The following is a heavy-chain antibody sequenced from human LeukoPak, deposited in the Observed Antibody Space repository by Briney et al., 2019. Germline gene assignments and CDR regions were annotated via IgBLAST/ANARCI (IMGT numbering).Heavy chain of an antibody. J-gene: IGHJ4*02. CDR1: GGSFTSHH. Sequence: SETLSLTCAVYGGSFTSHHWRWIRPPPGKVLEWIGEITHGGSTSYNPSLRTRVTISVDTSKNQFSLNLNTVTAADTAVYFCARGIRYSHGYGLLFEHWGQGTLVTVSS. CDR3: ARGIRYSHGYGLLFEH. D-gene: IGHD5-18*01. V-gene: IGHV4-34*01. CDR2: ITHGGST.